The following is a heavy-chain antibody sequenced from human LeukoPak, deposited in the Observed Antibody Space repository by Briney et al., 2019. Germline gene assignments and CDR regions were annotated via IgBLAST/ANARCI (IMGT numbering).Heavy chain of an antibody. J-gene: IGHJ4*02. CDR2: ISYDGSNK. CDR3: ARDSLYYFNF. V-gene: IGHV3-30*03. CDR1: GFTFSSYG. Sequence: GGSLRLSCAASGFTFSSYGMHWVRQAPGKGLEWVAVISYDGSNKYYADSVKGRFTISRDNSKNTLYLQMNSLRAEDTAVYYCARDSLYYFNFWGQGTLVTVSS. D-gene: IGHD3-16*01.